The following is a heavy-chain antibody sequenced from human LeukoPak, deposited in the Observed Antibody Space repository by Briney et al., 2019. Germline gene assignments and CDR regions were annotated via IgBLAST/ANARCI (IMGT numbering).Heavy chain of an antibody. CDR1: GYSFTSYW. V-gene: IGHV5-51*01. CDR3: ARPLMRYYDSSGYPPGY. D-gene: IGHD3-22*01. J-gene: IGHJ4*02. Sequence: PGESLKISCKGSGYSFTSYWIGWVRQMPGKGLEWMGIIYPGDSDTRYSPSFQGQVTISADKSISTAYLQWSSLKASDTAMYYCARPLMRYYDSSGYPPGYWGQGTLVTVSS. CDR2: IYPGDSDT.